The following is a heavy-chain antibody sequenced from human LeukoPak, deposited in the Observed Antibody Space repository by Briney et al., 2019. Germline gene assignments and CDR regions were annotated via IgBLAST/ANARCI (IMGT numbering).Heavy chain of an antibody. Sequence: GGSLRLSCAASGFTFSNAWMGWVRQAPGKGLEWVGRIKSKTDGGTTDYAAPVKGRFTISRDDSKNTLYLQMNSLKTEDTAVYYCTTTQYYDYVWGSYGDYFDYWGQGTLVTVSS. CDR3: TTTQYYDYVWGSYGDYFDY. CDR2: IKSKTDGGTT. D-gene: IGHD3-16*01. V-gene: IGHV3-15*01. J-gene: IGHJ4*02. CDR1: GFTFSNAW.